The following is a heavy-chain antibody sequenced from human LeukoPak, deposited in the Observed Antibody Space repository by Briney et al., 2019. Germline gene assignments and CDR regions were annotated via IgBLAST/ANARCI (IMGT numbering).Heavy chain of an antibody. V-gene: IGHV3-23*01. CDR3: AKDLGGQQLEVTDY. J-gene: IGHJ4*02. D-gene: IGHD6-13*01. Sequence: GGSLRLSCAASGFPFGDEAMSWVRQSPERGLEWVSSISPGGGTTYYADSVKGRFTISRDNSENTLYVQMNNLRAEDTAVYYCAKDLGGQQLEVTDYWGQGTLVTVSS. CDR2: ISPGGGTT. CDR1: GFPFGDEA.